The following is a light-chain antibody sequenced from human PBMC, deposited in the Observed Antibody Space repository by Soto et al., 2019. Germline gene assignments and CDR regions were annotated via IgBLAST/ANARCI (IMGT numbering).Light chain of an antibody. CDR2: GAS. CDR1: QSVSSSY. V-gene: IGKV3-20*01. Sequence: DIVLTLSPGTLSLSPGERATLSCGVSQSVSSSYLAWYQQKPGQAPRLLIFGASSRATGIPDRFSGSGSGTDFTLTISRLEPEDCAVYYCQQYSSSPLTFGQRTNVDI. J-gene: IGKJ3*01. CDR3: QQYSSSPLT.